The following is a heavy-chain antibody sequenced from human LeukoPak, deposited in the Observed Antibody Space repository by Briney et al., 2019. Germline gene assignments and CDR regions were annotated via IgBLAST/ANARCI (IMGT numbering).Heavy chain of an antibody. CDR2: INWNGAST. CDR1: GFTFDDYA. V-gene: IGHV3-20*04. J-gene: IGHJ3*02. CDR3: ARDMLLGDAFDI. Sequence: GGSLRLSCAVSGFTFDDYAINWVRQAPGKGLEWVSNINWNGASTGYGDSVKGRFTISRDNAKNSVFLQMNSLRPDDTALYYCARDMLLGDAFDIWGQGTMVIVPS. D-gene: IGHD3-10*02.